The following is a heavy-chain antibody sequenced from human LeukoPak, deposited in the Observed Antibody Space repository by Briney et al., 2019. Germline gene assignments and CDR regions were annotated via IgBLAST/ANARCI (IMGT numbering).Heavy chain of an antibody. CDR1: GYTFTGYY. J-gene: IGHJ4*02. Sequence: ASVKVSCKASGYTFTGYYMHWVRQAPGQGLEWMGGIIPIFGTANYAQKFQGRVTITADESTSTAYMELSSLRSEDTAVYYCVRDTNTWVWDYWGQGTLVTVSS. CDR3: VRDTNTWVWDY. CDR2: IIPIFGTA. D-gene: IGHD3-16*01. V-gene: IGHV1-69*13.